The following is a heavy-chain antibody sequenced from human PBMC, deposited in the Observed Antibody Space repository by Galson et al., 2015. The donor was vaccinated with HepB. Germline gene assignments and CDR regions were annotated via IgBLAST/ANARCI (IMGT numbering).Heavy chain of an antibody. CDR3: ATAPARGIAAAGLDY. V-gene: IGHV3-30*03. J-gene: IGHJ4*02. CDR1: GFTFSSYG. CDR2: ISYDGSNK. D-gene: IGHD6-13*01. Sequence: SLRLSCAASGFTFSSYGMHWVRQAPGKGLEWVAVISYDGSNKYYADSVKGRFTISRDNSKNTLYLQMNSLRAEDTAVYYCATAPARGIAAAGLDYWGQGTLVTVSS.